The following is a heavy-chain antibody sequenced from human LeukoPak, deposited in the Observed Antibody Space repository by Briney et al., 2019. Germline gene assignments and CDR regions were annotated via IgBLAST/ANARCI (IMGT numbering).Heavy chain of an antibody. CDR3: AKGNSGYFADL. J-gene: IGHJ5*02. V-gene: IGHV3-23*01. CDR1: GFIFNNYG. Sequence: GGSLRLSCSASGFIFNNYGRMWVRQAPGKGLEWVSAISNAGGGTTYADFVKGRFTISRDNSKNTLSLQMNSLRPEDTALYYCAKGNSGYFADLWGQGTVVTVSS. D-gene: IGHD3-22*01. CDR2: ISNAGGGT.